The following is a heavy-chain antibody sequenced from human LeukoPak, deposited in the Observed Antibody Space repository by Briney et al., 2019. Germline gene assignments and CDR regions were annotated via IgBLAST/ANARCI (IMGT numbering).Heavy chain of an antibody. J-gene: IGHJ4*02. CDR3: TRENGAFSPFGY. V-gene: IGHV4-4*02. CDR2: VSLTGLT. CDR1: GGSITRTNW. Sequence: SGTLSLTCGVSGGSITRTNWWSWVRQPPGQGLEWIGEVSLTGLTNYNPSLSSRVIMALDTSKNHLSLNPTSVTAADTAVYYCTRENGAFSPFGYWGQGTLVTVPS. D-gene: IGHD2-8*01.